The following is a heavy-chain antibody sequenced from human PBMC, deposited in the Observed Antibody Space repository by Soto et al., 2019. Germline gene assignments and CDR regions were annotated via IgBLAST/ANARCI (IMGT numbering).Heavy chain of an antibody. J-gene: IGHJ5*02. CDR3: TRSGSFPTNWFDP. D-gene: IGHD3-10*01. V-gene: IGHV1-46*01. CDR1: GDTFTNYW. CDR2: IDPSGSST. Sequence: ASVKVSCKASGDTFTNYWIHWVRQAPGQGLEWMGVIDPSGSSTSYAQKFQVRITMTRDTSTSTVYMELSSLRSEDTALYYCTRSGSFPTNWFDPWGQGTLVTFSS.